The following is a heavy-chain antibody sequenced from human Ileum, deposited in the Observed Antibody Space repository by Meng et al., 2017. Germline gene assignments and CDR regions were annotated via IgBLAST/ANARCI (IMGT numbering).Heavy chain of an antibody. V-gene: IGHV4-61*01. J-gene: IGHJ4*02. CDR2: IYYTGST. CDR1: GGSVSSGRYY. CDR3: ARAETALDY. Sequence: VPLPASGPGLVRPSETLPLTCPVSGGSVSSGRYYWNWISQPPGKGPEWIAYIYYTGSTNYNPSLKSRVIISADTSKNQFSLKLSSVTAADTAVYYCARAETALDYWGQGTLVTVSS. D-gene: IGHD5-18*01.